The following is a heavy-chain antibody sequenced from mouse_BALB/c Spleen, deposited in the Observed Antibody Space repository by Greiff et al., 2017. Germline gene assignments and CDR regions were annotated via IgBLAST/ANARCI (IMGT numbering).Heavy chain of an antibody. Sequence: EVHLVESGGGLVKPGGSLKLSCAASGFTFSDYYMYWVRQTPEKRLEWVATISDGGSYTYYPDSVKGRFTISRDNAKNNLYLQMSSLKSEDTAMYYCARCRSTMITTWFAYWGQGTLVTVSA. CDR1: GFTFSDYY. D-gene: IGHD2-4*01. CDR3: ARCRSTMITTWFAY. J-gene: IGHJ3*01. CDR2: ISDGGSYT. V-gene: IGHV5-4*02.